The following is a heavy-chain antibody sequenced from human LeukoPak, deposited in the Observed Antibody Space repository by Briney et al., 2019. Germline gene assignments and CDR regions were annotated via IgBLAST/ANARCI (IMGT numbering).Heavy chain of an antibody. D-gene: IGHD3-10*01. CDR1: GGSITSSNW. J-gene: IGHJ6*02. V-gene: IGHV4-4*02. Sequence: SETLSLTCAVSGGSITSSNWWSWARQPPGKGLAWIGEIYHSGSTNYNPSLKSRVTISVDKSNNQFSLKLSSVTAADTAVYYCARRDGSGSYYGYYGMDVWGQGTTVTVSS. CDR3: ARRDGSGSYYGYYGMDV. CDR2: IYHSGST.